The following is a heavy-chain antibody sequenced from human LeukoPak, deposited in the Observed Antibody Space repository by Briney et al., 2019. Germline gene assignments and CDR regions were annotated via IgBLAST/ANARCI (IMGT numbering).Heavy chain of an antibody. CDR1: GYSFTSYG. Sequence: ASVKVSCKASGYSFTSYGISWVRQAPGQGLEWMGWISAYNGNTNYAQKLQGRVTITTDTSTTTAYMELRSLRSDDTAVYYCARYLGESLYYGMDVWGQGTMVTVSS. D-gene: IGHD3-10*01. CDR2: ISAYNGNT. J-gene: IGHJ6*02. CDR3: ARYLGESLYYGMDV. V-gene: IGHV1-18*01.